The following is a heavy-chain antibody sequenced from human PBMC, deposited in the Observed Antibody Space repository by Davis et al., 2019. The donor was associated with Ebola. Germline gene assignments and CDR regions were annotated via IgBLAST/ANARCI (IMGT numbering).Heavy chain of an antibody. J-gene: IGHJ6*02. Sequence: GGSLRLSCAASGFTFSDYYMSWIRQAPGKGLEWVSYISSSSSTIYYADSVKGRFTISRDNAKNSLYLQMNSLRAEDTAVFYCARDTAVYDFWSGYSHSYYYYGMDVWGQGTTVTVSS. CDR1: GFTFSDYY. V-gene: IGHV3-11*04. D-gene: IGHD3-3*01. CDR3: ARDTAVYDFWSGYSHSYYYYGMDV. CDR2: ISSSSSTI.